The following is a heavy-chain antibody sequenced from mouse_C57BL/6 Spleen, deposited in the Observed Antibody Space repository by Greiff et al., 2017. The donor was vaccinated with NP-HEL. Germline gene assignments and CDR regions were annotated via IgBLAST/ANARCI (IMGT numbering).Heavy chain of an antibody. J-gene: IGHJ4*01. CDR1: GYTFTSYW. V-gene: IGHV1-50*01. D-gene: IGHD3-2*02. CDR2: IDPSDSYT. Sequence: QVQLQQPGAELVKPGASVKLSCKASGYTFTSYWMQWVKQRPGQGLEWIGEIDPSDSYTNYNQKFKGKATLTVDTSSSTAYMQLSSLTSEDSAVYYCVRRLRLRAMDYWGQGTSVTVSS. CDR3: VRRLRLRAMDY.